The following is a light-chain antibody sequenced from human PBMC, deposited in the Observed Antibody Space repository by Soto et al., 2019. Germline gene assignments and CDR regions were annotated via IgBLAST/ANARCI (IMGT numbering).Light chain of an antibody. CDR1: QSVSSSY. CDR2: GAS. J-gene: IGKJ1*01. CDR3: QQYCRSPPWT. Sequence: EIVLTQSPGTLSLSPGERATISCRASQSVSSSYLAWYQQKPGQAPRLLIYGASCKSTGIPERFSGSGSGTDYTLTISSLEPEDVAVYYCQQYCRSPPWTFGQGTKVEIK. V-gene: IGKV3-20*01.